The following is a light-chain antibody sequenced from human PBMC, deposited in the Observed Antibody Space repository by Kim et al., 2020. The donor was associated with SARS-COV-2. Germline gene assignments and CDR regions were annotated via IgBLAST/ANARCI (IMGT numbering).Light chain of an antibody. CDR2: WAS. V-gene: IGKV4-1*01. J-gene: IGKJ3*01. CDR3: QQYCSAPFT. CDR1: QSVLYSSSNKNY. Sequence: DVVMTQSPDSLAVSLGERATINCKSSQSVLYSSSNKNYLAWYQQKPGQPPKLLIYWASTRESGVPDRFSGSGSGTDFTLTISSLQAEDVAVYYCQQYCSAPFTFGPGTKVDIK.